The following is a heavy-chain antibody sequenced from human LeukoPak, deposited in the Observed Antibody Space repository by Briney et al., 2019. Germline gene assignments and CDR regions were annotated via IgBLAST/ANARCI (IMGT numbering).Heavy chain of an antibody. D-gene: IGHD2-21*01. J-gene: IGHJ4*02. CDR3: ARELSQIVWGGLDY. Sequence: QSGGSLRLSCAASGFIFSHYGMHWVRQAPGKGLEWVAVIQNDASTENFADSVKGRFTISRDNSENTVFLQMNSLRVEDTAVYYCARELSQIVWGGLDYGGQGTLVSVSS. V-gene: IGHV3-33*05. CDR1: GFIFSHYG. CDR2: IQNDASTE.